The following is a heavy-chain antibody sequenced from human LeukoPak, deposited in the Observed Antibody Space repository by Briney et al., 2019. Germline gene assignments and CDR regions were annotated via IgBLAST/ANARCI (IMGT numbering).Heavy chain of an antibody. J-gene: IGHJ3*02. CDR1: GGSISSYY. CDR3: ARVYYYGSGSYYNVNAFDI. V-gene: IGHV4-59*08. D-gene: IGHD3-10*01. Sequence: SETLSLTCTVSGGSISSYYWSWIRQPPGKGLEWIGYIYYSGSTNYNPSLKSRVTISVDTSKNQFSLKLSSVTAADTAVYYCARVYYYGSGSYYNVNAFDIWGQGTMVTVSS. CDR2: IYYSGST.